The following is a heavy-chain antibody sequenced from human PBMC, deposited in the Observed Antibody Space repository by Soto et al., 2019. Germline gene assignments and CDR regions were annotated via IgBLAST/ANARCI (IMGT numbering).Heavy chain of an antibody. CDR3: ARATDF. Sequence: PSETLSLTCAVSGGSISSGGYSWSWIRQPPGKGLEWIGYMYHSGSTYYNPSLKSRVTISIDRSKNQFSLKLSSVTAADTAVYYCARATDFWGQGLLVTVFS. CDR2: MYHSGST. CDR1: GGSISSGGYS. J-gene: IGHJ4*02. V-gene: IGHV4-30-2*01.